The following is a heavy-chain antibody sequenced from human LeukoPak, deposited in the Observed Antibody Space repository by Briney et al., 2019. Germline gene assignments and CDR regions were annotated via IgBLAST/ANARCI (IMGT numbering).Heavy chain of an antibody. J-gene: IGHJ1*01. CDR2: ISAYSGNT. V-gene: IGHV1-18*01. D-gene: IGHD1-26*01. CDR3: TRGSRSQYFQH. Sequence: ASVKVSCKASGYTFDNHYMYWVRQAPGQGLEWMGWISAYSGNTNYTQKVQGRVTMTTDTSTNTAYMELASLRPDDTAIYYCTRGSRSQYFQHWGQGTLVTVSS. CDR1: GYTFDNHY.